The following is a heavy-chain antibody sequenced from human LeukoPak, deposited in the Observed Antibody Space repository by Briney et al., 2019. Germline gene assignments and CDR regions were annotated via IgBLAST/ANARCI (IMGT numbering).Heavy chain of an antibody. V-gene: IGHV3-66*02. CDR2: LYGGGST. CDR3: AGLCGSISCPEVVGH. Sequence: GGSLRLSCAASGFTVRSNYMTWVRQAPGKGLEWVSVLYGGGSTYYADSVKGRFTISRDNSKNTLYLQMNSLRVEDTAVYYCAGLCGSISCPEVVGHWGQGTLVTVSS. CDR1: GFTVRSNY. J-gene: IGHJ4*02. D-gene: IGHD2-2*01.